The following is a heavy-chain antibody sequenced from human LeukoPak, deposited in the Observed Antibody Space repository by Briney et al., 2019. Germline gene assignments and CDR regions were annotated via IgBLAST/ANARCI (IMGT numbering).Heavy chain of an antibody. J-gene: IGHJ6*03. Sequence: SETLSLTCTVSGGSISSSSYYWGWIRQPPGKGLEWIGSIYYSGSTYYNPSLKSRVTISVDTSKNQFSLKLSSVTAADTAVYYCASMVLTDLSYNYYMDVWGKGTTVTVSS. V-gene: IGHV4-39*07. CDR2: IYYSGST. CDR1: GGSISSSSYY. D-gene: IGHD4/OR15-4a*01. CDR3: ASMVLTDLSYNYYMDV.